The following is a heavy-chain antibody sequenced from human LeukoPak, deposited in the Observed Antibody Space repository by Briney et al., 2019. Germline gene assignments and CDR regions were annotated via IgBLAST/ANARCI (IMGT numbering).Heavy chain of an antibody. CDR2: IWYDGSNE. J-gene: IGHJ4*02. Sequence: GRSLRLSCAASGFTFSSYGMHWVRQAPGEGLEWVALIWYDGSNEYYADSVKGRFTVSRDNSRNTLYLQMNSLRAEDTAVYYCARLAPSSPNIVVVPAASTPFDYWGQGALVTVSS. CDR1: GFTFSSYG. D-gene: IGHD2-2*01. CDR3: ARLAPSSPNIVVVPAASTPFDY. V-gene: IGHV3-33*01.